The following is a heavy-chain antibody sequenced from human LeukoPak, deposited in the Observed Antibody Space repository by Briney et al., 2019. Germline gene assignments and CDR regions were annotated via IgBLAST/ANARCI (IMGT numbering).Heavy chain of an antibody. V-gene: IGHV1-18*01. CDR1: GYTFTSYG. D-gene: IGHD4-23*01. Sequence: ASVKVSCKASGYTFTSYGISWVRQAPGQGLEWMGWISAYNGNTNYAQKLQGRVTMTTDTSTSTAYMELRSLRSDDTAVYYCARGWLAETTVVTPYNYWGQGTLVTVSS. CDR2: ISAYNGNT. J-gene: IGHJ4*02. CDR3: ARGWLAETTVVTPYNY.